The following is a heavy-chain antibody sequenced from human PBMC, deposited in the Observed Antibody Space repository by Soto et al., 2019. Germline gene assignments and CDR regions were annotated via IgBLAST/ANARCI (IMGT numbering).Heavy chain of an antibody. CDR1: GGTFSSYA. V-gene: IGHV1-69*06. J-gene: IGHJ4*02. Sequence: QVQLVQSGAEVKKPGSSVKVSCKASGGTFSSYAISWVRQAPGQGLEWMGGIIPIFGTANYAQKFQGRVTITADKCTSTAYMELSSLRSEDTAVYYCASSIYYDSSGYYYGGYFDYWGQGTLVTVSS. D-gene: IGHD3-22*01. CDR2: IIPIFGTA. CDR3: ASSIYYDSSGYYYGGYFDY.